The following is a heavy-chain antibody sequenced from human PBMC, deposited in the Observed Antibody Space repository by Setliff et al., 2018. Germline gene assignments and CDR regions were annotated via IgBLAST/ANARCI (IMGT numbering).Heavy chain of an antibody. D-gene: IGHD3-9*01. CDR2: MYYGGGGST. CDR1: GGSMITNDYF. V-gene: IGHV4-39*07. J-gene: IGHJ4*02. Sequence: PSETLSLTCTVSGGSMITNDYFWGWIRQPPGTGLEWIGSMYYGGGGSTYYNASLKSRVTISVDTSKNQFSLKLNSVTAADTAVYYCARAPRYFDPTGSYFDYWGQGTLVTVSS. CDR3: ARAPRYFDPTGSYFDY.